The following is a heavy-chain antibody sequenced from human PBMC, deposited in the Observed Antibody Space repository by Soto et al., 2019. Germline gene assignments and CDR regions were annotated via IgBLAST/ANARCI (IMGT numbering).Heavy chain of an antibody. V-gene: IGHV4-28*01. CDR2: IYYSGTT. CDR1: GYSISSSNW. Sequence: SETLFLTCAVSGYSISSSNWWGWIRQPPGKGLEWIGYIYYSGTTYYNPSLKSRVTMSVDTSKNQFSLKLTSVTAVDTALYYCARREIQGPIDYWGQGTLVTVSS. D-gene: IGHD1-26*01. J-gene: IGHJ4*02. CDR3: ARREIQGPIDY.